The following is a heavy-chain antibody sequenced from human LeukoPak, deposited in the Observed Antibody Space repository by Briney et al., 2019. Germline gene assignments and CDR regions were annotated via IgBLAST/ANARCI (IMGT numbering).Heavy chain of an antibody. CDR3: ARRRVLSVARALDY. V-gene: IGHV3-48*04. CDR1: GFTFSSFT. D-gene: IGHD4/OR15-4a*01. CDR2: ISGTADTI. J-gene: IGHJ4*02. Sequence: PGGSLRLSCAATGFTFSSFTMNWVRQAPGKGLEWVPSISGTADTIYYADSVKGRFTISRNNANNSVSLQMNSLRPEDTAVYFCARRRVLSVARALDYWGQGTLVTVSS.